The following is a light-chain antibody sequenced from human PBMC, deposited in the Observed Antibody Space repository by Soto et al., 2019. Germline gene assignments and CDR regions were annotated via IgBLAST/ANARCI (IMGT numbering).Light chain of an antibody. CDR2: DAS. J-gene: IGKJ5*01. V-gene: IGKV3-11*01. Sequence: EIVLRQSPATLSLSPGERATLSCRASQSVSSYLAWYQQKPGQSPRLLIFDASNRATGIPARFSGSGSGTDFTLTISSLEPEDFAVYYCQQRGNWPLTFGQGTRLEI. CDR3: QQRGNWPLT. CDR1: QSVSSY.